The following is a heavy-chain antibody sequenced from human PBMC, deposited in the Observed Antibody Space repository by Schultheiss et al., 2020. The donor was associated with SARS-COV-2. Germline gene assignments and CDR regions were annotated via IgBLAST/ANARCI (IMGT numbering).Heavy chain of an antibody. V-gene: IGHV3-74*01. CDR1: GFTFSSYW. Sequence: GGSLRLSCAASGFTFSSYWMHWVRQAPGKGLVWVSRINSDGSSTSYADSVKGRFTISRDNAKNSLYLQMNSLRAEDTAVYYCAKDREMATLYYYYGMDVWGQGTTVTVSS. J-gene: IGHJ6*02. D-gene: IGHD5-24*01. CDR3: AKDREMATLYYYYGMDV. CDR2: INSDGSST.